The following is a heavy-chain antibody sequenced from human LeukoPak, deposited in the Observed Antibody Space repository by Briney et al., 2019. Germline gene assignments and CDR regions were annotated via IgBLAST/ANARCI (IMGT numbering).Heavy chain of an antibody. CDR1: GGSISSYY. CDR3: ARDPGSGWYQGAFDI. J-gene: IGHJ3*02. V-gene: IGHV4-59*01. D-gene: IGHD6-19*01. Sequence: SETLSLTCTVSGGSISSYYWSWIRQPPGKGLEWIGYIYYSGSTNYNTSLKSRVTISVDTSKNQFSLKLSSVTAADTAVYYCARDPGSGWYQGAFDIWGQGTMVTVSS. CDR2: IYYSGST.